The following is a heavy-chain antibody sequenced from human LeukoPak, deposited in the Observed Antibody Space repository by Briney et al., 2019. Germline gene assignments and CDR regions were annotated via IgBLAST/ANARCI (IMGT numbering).Heavy chain of an antibody. CDR2: TYYRSTWYS. CDR3: ARDRKSGRSWQSFDY. D-gene: IGHD6-13*01. V-gene: IGHV6-1*01. J-gene: IGHJ4*02. Sequence: QTLSLTFAFSGDSVPSNSAAWHWIRQSPSRGLEWLGRTYYRSTWYSDYAVSVKSRITLNPDTSKNQFSLQLNSVTPEDTAVYYCARDRKSGRSWQSFDYWGQGTLVTVSS. CDR1: GDSVPSNSAA.